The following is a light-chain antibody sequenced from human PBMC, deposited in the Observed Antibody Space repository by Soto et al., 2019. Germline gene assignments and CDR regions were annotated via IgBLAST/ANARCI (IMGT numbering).Light chain of an antibody. CDR1: QSISSL. CDR2: KAS. Sequence: DIKIDNTRSTLSAVVGESVSSTCPASQSISSLLAWYQQKPGKAPKLLIYKASSLESGVPSRFSGSGSGTEITLTISSVKTDDFATYYSKQYNSYLRTFGEGTKVDIK. V-gene: IGKV1-5*03. J-gene: IGKJ1*01. CDR3: KQYNSYLRT.